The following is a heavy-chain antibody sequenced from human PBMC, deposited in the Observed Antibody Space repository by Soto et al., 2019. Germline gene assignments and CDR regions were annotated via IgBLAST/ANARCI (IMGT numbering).Heavy chain of an antibody. CDR1: GFTFSSYA. CDR2: ISYDGRNK. Sequence: QVQLVESGGGVVQPGRSLRLSCAASGFTFSSYAMHWVRQAPGKGLEWVAVISYDGRNKYYGDSVKGRFTTSRDNSKNTLYLQMNSLRAEDTAVYYCARERTVADYWYGMAVWGQGTTVTVSS. CDR3: ARERTVADYWYGMAV. V-gene: IGHV3-30*04. D-gene: IGHD6-19*01. J-gene: IGHJ6*02.